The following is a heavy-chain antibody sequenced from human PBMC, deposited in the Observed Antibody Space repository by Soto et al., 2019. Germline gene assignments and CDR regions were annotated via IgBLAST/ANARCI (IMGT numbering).Heavy chain of an antibody. Sequence: QVQLVASGGGVVQPGRSLSLSCAASGFTFSRYGMHWVRQAPGKGLEWVAVISYDGSNKYYADSVEGRFTISRDNSKNTLYLQMNSLRAEDTAVYYCAKDKGGIAAAGTSVDYWGQGTLVTVSS. J-gene: IGHJ4*02. CDR2: ISYDGSNK. V-gene: IGHV3-30*18. CDR3: AKDKGGIAAAGTSVDY. D-gene: IGHD6-13*01. CDR1: GFTFSRYG.